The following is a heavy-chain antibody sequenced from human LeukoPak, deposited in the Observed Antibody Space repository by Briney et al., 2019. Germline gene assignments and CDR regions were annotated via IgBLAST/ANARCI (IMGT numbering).Heavy chain of an antibody. Sequence: GASVKVSCKASGYTFTSYDINWVRQATGQGLEWMGWMNPNSGNTGYAQKFQGRVTMSRNTSISTAYMELSSLRSEVTAVYYCARGSCSSTSCWYYFDYWGQGTLVTVSS. CDR2: MNPNSGNT. J-gene: IGHJ4*02. D-gene: IGHD2-2*01. V-gene: IGHV1-8*01. CDR1: GYTFTSYD. CDR3: ARGSCSSTSCWYYFDY.